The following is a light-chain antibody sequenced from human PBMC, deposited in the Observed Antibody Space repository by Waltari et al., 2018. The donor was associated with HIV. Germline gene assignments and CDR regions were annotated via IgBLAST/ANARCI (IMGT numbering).Light chain of an antibody. CDR1: HSINNY. V-gene: IGKV3-11*01. CDR2: DTS. CDR3: QQRVNWPFT. J-gene: IGKJ4*01. Sequence: EIVLTQSPATLSLSPGERATLSCRASHSINNYLAWYQHKPGQPPKLLVYDTSNRATGIPARFSGSGSETDFTLTISSLEPEDFAVYYGQQRVNWPFTFGGGATVEIK.